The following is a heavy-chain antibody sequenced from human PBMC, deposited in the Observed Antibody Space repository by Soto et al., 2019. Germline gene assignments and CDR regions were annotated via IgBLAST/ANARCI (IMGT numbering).Heavy chain of an antibody. D-gene: IGHD2-2*01. V-gene: IGHV4-39*01. CDR2: IYYSGST. CDR1: GGSISSSSYY. Sequence: SETLSLTCTVSGGSISSSSYYWGWIRQPPGKGLEWIGSIYYSGSTYYNPSLKSRVTISVDTSKNQFSLELSSVTAADTAVYYCAKIGYCISTSCYPFYYYYGMDVWGQGTTVT. J-gene: IGHJ6*02. CDR3: AKIGYCISTSCYPFYYYYGMDV.